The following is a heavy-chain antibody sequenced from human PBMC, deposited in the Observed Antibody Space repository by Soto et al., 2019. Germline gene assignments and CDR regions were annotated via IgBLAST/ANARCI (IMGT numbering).Heavy chain of an antibody. CDR3: ARGHRRLRYFDY. CDR1: GGSFSGYY. Sequence: QVQLQQWGAGLLKPSETLSLTCAVYGGSFSGYYWSWIRQPPGKGLEWIGEINHSGSTNYNPSLKSRVTISVDTSKNQFSLKLSSVTAADTAVYYCARGHRRLRYFDYWGQGTLVTVSS. D-gene: IGHD3-9*01. V-gene: IGHV4-34*01. CDR2: INHSGST. J-gene: IGHJ4*02.